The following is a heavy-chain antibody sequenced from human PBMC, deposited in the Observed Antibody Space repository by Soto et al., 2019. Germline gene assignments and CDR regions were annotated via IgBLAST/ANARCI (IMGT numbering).Heavy chain of an antibody. CDR2: VSYFGTT. V-gene: IGHV4-59*01. Sequence: SETLSLTCNVSGGPLTTYFWSWIRQPPGKGLEWIGYVSYFGTTNYNPSLQSRLTISLDTSKTHFSLNLSSVTAADTAVYYCGWIRQPPGKGLEWIASIYYSGSTYYNPSLKGRVNISVDMSKNQFSLRLTSVTAADTAVYYCATHNWNLDPWGQGTLVTVSS. J-gene: IGHJ1*01. CDR1: GGPLTTYF. CDR3: GWIRQPPGKGLEWIASIYYSGSTYYNPSLKGRVNISVDMSKNQFSLRLTSVTAADTAVYYCATHNWNLDP. D-gene: IGHD1-26*01.